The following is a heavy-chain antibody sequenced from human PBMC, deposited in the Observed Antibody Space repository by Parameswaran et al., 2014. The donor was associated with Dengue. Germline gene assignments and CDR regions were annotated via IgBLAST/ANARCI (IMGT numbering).Heavy chain of an antibody. D-gene: IGHD2-15*01. Sequence: RWIRQPPGKGLEWIGYIYYSGSTYYNPSLKSRVTISVDTSKNQFSLKLSSVTAADTAVYYCARFEEYCSGGSCYRQRGGFFDYWGQGTLVTVSS. J-gene: IGHJ4*02. CDR2: IYYSGST. CDR3: ARFEEYCSGGSCYRQRGGFFDY. V-gene: IGHV4-31*02.